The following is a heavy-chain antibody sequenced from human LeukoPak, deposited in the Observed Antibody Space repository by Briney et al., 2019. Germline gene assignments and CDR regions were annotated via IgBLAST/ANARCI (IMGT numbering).Heavy chain of an antibody. CDR1: GGSIGSYY. Sequence: SETLSLTCTVSGGSIGSYYWSWIRQPPGKGLEWIGYIYYSGSTNYNPSLKSRVTISVDTSKNQFSLKLSSVTAADTAVYFCARGFRGDNFDYWGQGTLVTVSS. CDR3: ARGFRGDNFDY. D-gene: IGHD7-27*01. CDR2: IYYSGST. V-gene: IGHV4-59*01. J-gene: IGHJ4*02.